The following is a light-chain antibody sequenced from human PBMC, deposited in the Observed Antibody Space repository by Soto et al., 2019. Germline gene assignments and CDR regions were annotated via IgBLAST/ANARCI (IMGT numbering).Light chain of an antibody. Sequence: QSALTQPASVSGSPGQSITISCTGSSSDVGGYEYVSWYQQHPGKAPKLMIYEVSYRPSGVSNRFFGSKSGNTASLTISGLQTEDEADYYCSSYTTTSALDVFGGGTKLTVL. CDR2: EVS. J-gene: IGLJ2*01. CDR3: SSYTTTSALDV. V-gene: IGLV2-14*01. CDR1: SSDVGGYEY.